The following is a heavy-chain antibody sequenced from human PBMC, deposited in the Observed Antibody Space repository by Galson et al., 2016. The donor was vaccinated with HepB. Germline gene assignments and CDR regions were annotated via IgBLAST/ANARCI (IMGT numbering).Heavy chain of an antibody. J-gene: IGHJ4*02. CDR2: IHYSGST. CDR1: GDSISSSNYY. Sequence: SETLSLTCTVSGDSISSSNYYWGWVRQPPGKGLEWIGSIHYSGSTYYNPSLKSRVTISVDTSKNQFSLKLSSVTAADTAVSYCARHGIAVAGTSWANFDYWGQGTLVTVSS. V-gene: IGHV4-39*01. D-gene: IGHD6-19*01. CDR3: ARHGIAVAGTSWANFDY.